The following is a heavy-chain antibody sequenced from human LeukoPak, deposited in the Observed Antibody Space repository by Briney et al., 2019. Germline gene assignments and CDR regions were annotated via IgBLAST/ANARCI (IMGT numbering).Heavy chain of an antibody. J-gene: IGHJ4*02. CDR2: INHSGST. CDR3: ARDGEDFWSGYYRY. Sequence: PETLSLTCAVYGGSFSGYYWSWIRQPPGKGLEWIGEINHSGSTNYNPSLKSRVTISVDTSKNQFSLKLSSVTAADTAVYYCARDGEDFWSGYYRYWGQGTLVTVSS. V-gene: IGHV4-34*01. D-gene: IGHD3-3*01. CDR1: GGSFSGYY.